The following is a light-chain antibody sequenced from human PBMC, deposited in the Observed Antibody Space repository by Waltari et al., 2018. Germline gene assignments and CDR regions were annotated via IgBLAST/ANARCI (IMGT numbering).Light chain of an antibody. J-gene: IGKJ5*01. V-gene: IGKV1-39*01. CDR1: QNIRNY. CDR3: QQGYSRVT. Sequence: DIQVTQSPSSLSASVRDRVTITCRTSQNIRNYLNWYQQKPGKAPKLLIYAASSLHSDVPSRFSGSGSGADFTLTISSLQPEDYGTYYCQQGYSRVTFGQGTRLEIK. CDR2: AAS.